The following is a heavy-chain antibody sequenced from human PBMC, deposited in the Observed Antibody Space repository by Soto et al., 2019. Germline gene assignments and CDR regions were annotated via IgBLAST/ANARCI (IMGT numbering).Heavy chain of an antibody. CDR2: IYYSEST. CDR3: CRDRGLGSGRNGWADS. V-gene: IGHV4-59*01. J-gene: IGHJ5*01. D-gene: IGHD6-19*01. Sequence: PSETLSLTCTVSGGSISSYFWSWIRQPPGKGQEWIGYIYYSESTNYNPSLKSRVTISVDTSKNQFSLKLSSVTAADTAVYYCCRDRGLGSGRNGWADSWGQGTLVTVSS. CDR1: GGSISSYF.